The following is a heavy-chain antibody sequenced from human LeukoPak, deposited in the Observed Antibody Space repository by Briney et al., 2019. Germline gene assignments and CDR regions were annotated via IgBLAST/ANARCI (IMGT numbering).Heavy chain of an antibody. CDR2: INHSGST. CDR3: ASRRYYDILAGYLLYYYYGMDV. CDR1: GGSFSGYY. D-gene: IGHD3-9*01. V-gene: IGHV4-34*01. Sequence: PSETLSLTCAVYGGSFSGYYWSWIRQPPGKGLEWIGEINHSGSTNYNPSLKSRVTISVDTSKNQFSLKLSSVTAADTAVYYCASRRYYDILAGYLLYYYYGMDVWGQGTTVTVSS. J-gene: IGHJ6*02.